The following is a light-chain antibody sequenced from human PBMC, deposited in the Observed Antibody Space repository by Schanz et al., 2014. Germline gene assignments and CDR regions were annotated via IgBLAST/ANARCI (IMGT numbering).Light chain of an antibody. Sequence: EVVLTQSPGTLSLSPGERATLSCRASQSVSSSYLAWYQQKPGQAPRLLIYGAFSRATGIPDRFSGSGYGTDFSLTITRLEPEDFAVYYCQQYATSPWTFGQGTKVEIK. CDR3: QQYATSPWT. J-gene: IGKJ1*01. CDR2: GAF. V-gene: IGKV3-20*01. CDR1: QSVSSSY.